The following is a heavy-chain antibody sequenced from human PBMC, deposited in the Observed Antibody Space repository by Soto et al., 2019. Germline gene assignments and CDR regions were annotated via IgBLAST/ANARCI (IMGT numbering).Heavy chain of an antibody. V-gene: IGHV1-3*01. D-gene: IGHD2-15*01. J-gene: IGHJ4*01. CDR3: ARRSHLTWPAC. Sequence: ASVKVSCKASGYTFTSYAMHWVRQAPGQRLEWMGWINAGNGNTKYSQKFQGRVTITRDTSASTAYMELSSLRSEDTAAYYCARRSHLTWPACWGHGTQVTVSS. CDR2: INAGNGNT. CDR1: GYTFTSYA.